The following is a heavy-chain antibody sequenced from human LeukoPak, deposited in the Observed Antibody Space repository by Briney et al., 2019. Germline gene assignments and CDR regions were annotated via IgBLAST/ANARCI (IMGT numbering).Heavy chain of an antibody. CDR2: ISTYNGNT. Sequence: ASVKVSCKASGYTFSTYDISWVRQAPGQGLEWMGWISTYNGNTNYAQKLQGRVTMTTDTSTSTAYMELRSLRSDDTAVYYCARDPSDYDFWSGYLLNPYYYYYYMDVWGKGTTVTVSS. J-gene: IGHJ6*03. CDR3: ARDPSDYDFWSGYLLNPYYYYYYMDV. V-gene: IGHV1-18*01. CDR1: GYTFSTYD. D-gene: IGHD3-3*01.